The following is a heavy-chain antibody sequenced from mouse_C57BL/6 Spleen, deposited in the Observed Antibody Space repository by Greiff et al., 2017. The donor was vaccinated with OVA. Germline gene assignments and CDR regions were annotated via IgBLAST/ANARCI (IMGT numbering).Heavy chain of an antibody. CDR2: INPNNGGT. CDR3: ARGGGNWFAY. J-gene: IGHJ3*01. V-gene: IGHV1-26*01. D-gene: IGHD2-1*01. CDR1: GYTFTDYY. Sequence: EVQLQQSGPELVKPGASVKISCKASGYTFTDYYMNWVKQSHGKSLEWIGDINPNNGGTSYNQKFKGKATLTVDKSSSTAYMVLRSLTSEDSAVYYCARGGGNWFAYWGQGTLVTVSA.